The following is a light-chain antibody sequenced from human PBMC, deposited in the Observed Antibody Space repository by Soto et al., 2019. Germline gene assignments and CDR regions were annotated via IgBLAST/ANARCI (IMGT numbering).Light chain of an antibody. CDR2: KAS. CDR3: QQYNSYLYA. J-gene: IGKJ2*01. V-gene: IGKV1-5*03. Sequence: KYPSTLSASVGDRGTITCRASQSISSWLAWYQQKPGKAPKLLIYKASSLESGVPSRFSGSGSGTEFTLTISSLQPDEFATYYCQQYNSYLYAFGQGTKLDIK. CDR1: QSISSW.